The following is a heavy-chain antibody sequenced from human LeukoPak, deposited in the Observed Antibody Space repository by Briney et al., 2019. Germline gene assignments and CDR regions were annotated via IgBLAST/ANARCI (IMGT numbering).Heavy chain of an antibody. D-gene: IGHD6-19*01. J-gene: IGHJ4*02. Sequence: SEALSLTCTVSGGSISSTGHYWGWIRHPPGKGLEWIGTIYYNGDTYYNPSLKSRVTISVDTSKDQFSLKLTSVTAADTAVYYCARHESGWYNYWGQGTLVTVSS. CDR3: ARHESGWYNY. CDR1: GGSISSTGHY. CDR2: IYYNGDT. V-gene: IGHV4-39*01.